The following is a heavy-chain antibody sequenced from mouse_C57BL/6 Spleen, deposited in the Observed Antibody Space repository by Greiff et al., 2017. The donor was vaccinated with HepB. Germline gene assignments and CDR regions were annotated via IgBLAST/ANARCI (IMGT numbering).Heavy chain of an antibody. CDR1: GYTFTDYN. V-gene: IGHV1-18*01. Sequence: EVKLQESGPELVKPGASVKIPCKASGYTFTDYNMDWVKQSHGKSLEWIGDINPNNGGTIYNQKFKGKATLTVDKSSSTAYMELRSLTSEDTAVYYCARRRGSSYVGFAYWGQGTLVTVSA. CDR3: ARRRGSSYVGFAY. J-gene: IGHJ3*01. D-gene: IGHD1-1*01. CDR2: INPNNGGT.